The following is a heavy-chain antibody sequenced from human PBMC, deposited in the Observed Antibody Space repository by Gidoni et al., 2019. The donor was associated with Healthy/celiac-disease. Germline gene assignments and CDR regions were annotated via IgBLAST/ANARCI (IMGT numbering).Heavy chain of an antibody. CDR2: IIPILGKE. Sequence: QVQLVQSGAEVQKPGSSVKVSCKASGGTFSSYAISWVRQATGQGLEWMGRIIPILGKENYAQKFQGRVTITADKSTSTAYMELSSLRSEDTAVYYCASRRFDVPTRTPKGWFDPWGQGTLVTVSS. V-gene: IGHV1-69*04. J-gene: IGHJ5*02. CDR1: GGTFSSYA. CDR3: ASRRFDVPTRTPKGWFDP. D-gene: IGHD3-10*01.